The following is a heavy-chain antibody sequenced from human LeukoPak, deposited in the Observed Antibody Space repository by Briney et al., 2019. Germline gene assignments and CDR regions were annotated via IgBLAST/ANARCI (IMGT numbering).Heavy chain of an antibody. V-gene: IGHV1-3*01. J-gene: IGHJ3*02. D-gene: IGHD3-10*01. Sequence: ASVKVSCKASGYTFTSYAMHWVRQAPGQRLEWMGWINAGNGNTKYSRKFQGRVTITRDTSASTAYMELSSLRSEDTAVYYCARDASGAFDIWGQGTMVTVSS. CDR3: ARDASGAFDI. CDR2: INAGNGNT. CDR1: GYTFTSYA.